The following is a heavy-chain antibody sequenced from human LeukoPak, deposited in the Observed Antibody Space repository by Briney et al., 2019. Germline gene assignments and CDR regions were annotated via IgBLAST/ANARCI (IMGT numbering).Heavy chain of an antibody. J-gene: IGHJ4*02. CDR1: GFTFSSYS. V-gene: IGHV3-21*01. D-gene: IGHD3-3*01. Sequence: GGSLRLSCAASGFTFSSYSMNWVRQAPGKGLEWVSSISSSSYIYYADSVKGRFTISRDNAKNSLYLQMKSLRAEDTAVYYCARDLIDFWSGYYYYFDYWGQGTLVTVSS. CDR2: ISSSSYI. CDR3: ARDLIDFWSGYYYYFDY.